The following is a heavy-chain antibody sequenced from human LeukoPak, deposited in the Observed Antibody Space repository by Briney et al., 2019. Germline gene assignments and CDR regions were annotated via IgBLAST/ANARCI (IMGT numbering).Heavy chain of an antibody. D-gene: IGHD6-13*01. V-gene: IGHV3-9*01. J-gene: IGHJ1*01. CDR1: GFTFDDYA. CDR2: ISWNSGSI. Sequence: GGSLRLSCAASGFTFDDYAMHWVRQAPGKGLEWVSGISWNSGSIGYGDSVKGRFTISRDNAKNSLYLQMNSLRAEDTALYYCAKVGVAATGGFHHWGQGTLVTVSS. CDR3: AKVGVAATGGFHH.